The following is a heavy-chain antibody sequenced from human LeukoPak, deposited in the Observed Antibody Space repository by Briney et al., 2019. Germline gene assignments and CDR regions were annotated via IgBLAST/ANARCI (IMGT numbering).Heavy chain of an antibody. V-gene: IGHV3-74*01. Sequence: PGGSLRLSCAASGFTFSSYWMHWVRQAPGKGLVWVSRINSDGSSTSYADSVKGRFTISRDNSKDTLYLQMNSLRAEDTAVYYCGAAGIFWVGGFDYWGQGTLVTVSS. CDR1: GFTFSSYW. J-gene: IGHJ4*02. CDR3: GAAGIFWVGGFDY. CDR2: INSDGSST. D-gene: IGHD6-13*01.